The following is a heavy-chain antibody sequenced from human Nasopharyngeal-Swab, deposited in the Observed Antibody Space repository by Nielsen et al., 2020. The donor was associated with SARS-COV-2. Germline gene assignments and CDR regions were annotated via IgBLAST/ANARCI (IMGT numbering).Heavy chain of an antibody. V-gene: IGHV3-64*04. Sequence: GGSLRLSCSASGFTFSIYAMHWVRQAPGKGLEYVSTINDYEDRLYYADSVKGRFSISRDSSKNTLYLQMDSLRGEDTAVYYCATHNDYRFENWGQGTLVSVSS. J-gene: IGHJ4*02. CDR3: ATHNDYRFEN. CDR2: INDYEDRL. D-gene: IGHD4-11*01. CDR1: GFTFSIYA.